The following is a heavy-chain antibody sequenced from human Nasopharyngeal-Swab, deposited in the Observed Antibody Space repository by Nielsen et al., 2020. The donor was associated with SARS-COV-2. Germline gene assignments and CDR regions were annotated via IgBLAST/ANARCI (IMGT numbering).Heavy chain of an antibody. CDR3: ARVLGRGGSTYAFGY. Sequence: ASVKVSCKRSGYTFTTFAINWVRQAPGQGLEWMGWINTNTGNPTYAQGFTGRFVFSLDTSVSTAYLQISSLKAEDTPVYYCARVLGRGGSTYAFGYWGQGTLVTVSS. V-gene: IGHV7-4-1*02. J-gene: IGHJ4*02. CDR1: GYTFTTFA. D-gene: IGHD5-24*01. CDR2: INTNTGNP.